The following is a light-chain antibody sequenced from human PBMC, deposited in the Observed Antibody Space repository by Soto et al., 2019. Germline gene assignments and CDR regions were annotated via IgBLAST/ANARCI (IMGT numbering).Light chain of an antibody. V-gene: IGKV3-20*01. CDR1: QSVSSNF. Sequence: EIVLTQSPATLSLSPGERATLSCRASQSVSSNFLAWYQQKPGQAPKLLISGASSRATSITDRFSGSGSGTEFNLTISRLEPEDFALYSCQQYGSSLGTFCQATTLEIK. J-gene: IGKJ2*02. CDR2: GAS. CDR3: QQYGSSLGT.